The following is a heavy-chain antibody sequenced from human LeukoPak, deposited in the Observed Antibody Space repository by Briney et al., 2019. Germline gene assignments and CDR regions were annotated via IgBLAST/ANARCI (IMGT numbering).Heavy chain of an antibody. CDR1: GFTLSTYS. CDR3: ARLQGSGSFSSFDY. V-gene: IGHV3-48*01. J-gene: IGHJ4*02. D-gene: IGHD3-10*01. CDR2: ISSSSSSTM. Sequence: QSGGSLRLSCAASGFTLSTYSMSWVRQAPGKGLEWVSYISSSSSSTMYYADSVKGRCTISRDNAKNSLSLQMYSLRAEDTAVYYCARLQGSGSFSSFDYWGQGTLVTVSS.